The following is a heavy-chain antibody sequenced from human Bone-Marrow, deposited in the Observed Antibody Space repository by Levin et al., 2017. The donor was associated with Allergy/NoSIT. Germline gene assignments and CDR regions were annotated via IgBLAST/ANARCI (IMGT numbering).Heavy chain of an antibody. CDR2: IYDSGST. CDR1: GGSIRSGGYY. Sequence: PSETLSLTCTVSGGSIRSGGYYWSWIRKHPGKGLEWIGYIYDSGSTSYNPSLESRVAISVDTSKNQFYLKLTSLTAADTAVYYCARIPDTTSEFDYWGQGTLVTVSS. D-gene: IGHD5-18*01. V-gene: IGHV4-31*03. J-gene: IGHJ4*02. CDR3: ARIPDTTSEFDY.